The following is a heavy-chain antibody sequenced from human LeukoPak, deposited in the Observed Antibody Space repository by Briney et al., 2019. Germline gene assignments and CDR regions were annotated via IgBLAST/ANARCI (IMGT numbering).Heavy chain of an antibody. V-gene: IGHV4-4*07. CDR1: GGSISSYH. Sequence: SETLSLTCTVSGGSISSYHWSWIRQPAGKGLEWIGRIYTSGSTNYNPSLKSRVTMSVDTSKNQFSLKLSSVTAADTAVYYCARDNGEYYYYYMDVWGKGTTVTISS. CDR2: IYTSGST. D-gene: IGHD3-10*01. J-gene: IGHJ6*03. CDR3: ARDNGEYYYYYMDV.